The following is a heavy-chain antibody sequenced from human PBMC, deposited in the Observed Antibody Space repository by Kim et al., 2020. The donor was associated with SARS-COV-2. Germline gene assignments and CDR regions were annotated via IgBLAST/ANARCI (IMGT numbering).Heavy chain of an antibody. CDR2: IYYSGST. V-gene: IGHV4-39*01. J-gene: IGHJ3*02. D-gene: IGHD3-22*01. Sequence: SETLSLTCTVSGGSISSSSYYWGWIRQPPGKGLEWIGSIYYSGSTYYNPSLKSRVTISVDTSKNQFSLKLSSVTAADTAVYYCARRGFHYYDSSGYLIGAFDIWGQGTMVTVSS. CDR3: ARRGFHYYDSSGYLIGAFDI. CDR1: GGSISSSSYY.